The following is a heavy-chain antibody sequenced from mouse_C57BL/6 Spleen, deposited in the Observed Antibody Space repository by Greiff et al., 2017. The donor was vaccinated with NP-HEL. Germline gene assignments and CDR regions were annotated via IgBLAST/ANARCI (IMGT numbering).Heavy chain of an antibody. CDR1: GYSITSGYD. D-gene: IGHD1-1*01. J-gene: IGHJ1*03. Sequence: VQLKESGPGMVKPSQSLSLTCTVTGYSITSGYDWHWIRHFPGNKLEWMGYISYSGSTNYNPSLKSRISITHDTSKNHFFLKLNSVTTEDTATYYCARDRDYYGSRGYFDVWGTGTTVTVSS. CDR2: ISYSGST. V-gene: IGHV3-1*01. CDR3: ARDRDYYGSRGYFDV.